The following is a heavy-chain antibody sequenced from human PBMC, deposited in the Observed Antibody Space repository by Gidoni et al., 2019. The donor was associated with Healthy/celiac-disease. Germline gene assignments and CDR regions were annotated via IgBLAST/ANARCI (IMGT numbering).Heavy chain of an antibody. V-gene: IGHV3-23*01. CDR3: AKELRITMVRGVISTRVGYGMDV. D-gene: IGHD3-10*01. CDR1: GFTFCCHA. CDR2: IGSSGGST. J-gene: IGHJ6*02. Sequence: EVQLLVSGGRLVHLGGFLRLSRSAAGFTFCCHALDGVSWAPGKGLVWFSAIGSSGGSTYYADSVRGRFTNSRDNSKNTLYLQMNSLRAEDTAVYYCAKELRITMVRGVISTRVGYGMDVWGQGTTVTVSS.